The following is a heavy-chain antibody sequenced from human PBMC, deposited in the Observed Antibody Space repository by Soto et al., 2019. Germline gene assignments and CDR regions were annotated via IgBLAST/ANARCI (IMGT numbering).Heavy chain of an antibody. D-gene: IGHD5-18*01. CDR3: ARDGIDLGSYGYPKPFDY. V-gene: IGHV3-30-3*01. J-gene: IGHJ4*02. CDR1: GFTFSSYA. Sequence: QVQLVESGGGVVQPGRSLRLSCAASGFTFSSYAMHWVRQAPGKGLEWVAVISYDGSNKYYADSVKGRFTISRDNSKNTLYLQMNSLRAEDTAVYYCARDGIDLGSYGYPKPFDYWGQGTLVTVSS. CDR2: ISYDGSNK.